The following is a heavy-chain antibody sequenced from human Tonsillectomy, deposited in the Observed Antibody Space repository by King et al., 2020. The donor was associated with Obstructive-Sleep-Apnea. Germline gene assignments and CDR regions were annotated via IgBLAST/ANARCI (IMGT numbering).Heavy chain of an antibody. J-gene: IGHJ5*02. V-gene: IGHV1-18*01. CDR2: ISAYNGNT. CDR1: GYTFTSYG. D-gene: IGHD2-2*01. CDR3: ARDGLPRWYCSSTSCRKENWFDP. Sequence: QLVQSGAEVKKPGASVKVSCKASGYTFTSYGISWVRQAPGQGLEWMGWISAYNGNTNYAQKLQGRVTMTTDTSTSTAYMELRSLRSDDTAVYYCARDGLPRWYCSSTSCRKENWFDPWGQGTLVTVSS.